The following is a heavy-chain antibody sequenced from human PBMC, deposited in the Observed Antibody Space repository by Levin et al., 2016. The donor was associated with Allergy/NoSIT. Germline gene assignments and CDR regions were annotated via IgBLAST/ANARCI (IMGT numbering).Heavy chain of an antibody. V-gene: IGHV3-23*01. CDR1: GFTFSSYA. Sequence: GESLKISCVASGFTFSSYAMTWVRQAPGKGLEWVSSIIGGGTTTYYADSGKGRFTISRDNSKNTLYLQMSGLRADDTAVYYCAKSRQHSFDYWGQGTLVTVSS. CDR3: AKSRQHSFDY. CDR2: IIGGGTTT. J-gene: IGHJ4*02.